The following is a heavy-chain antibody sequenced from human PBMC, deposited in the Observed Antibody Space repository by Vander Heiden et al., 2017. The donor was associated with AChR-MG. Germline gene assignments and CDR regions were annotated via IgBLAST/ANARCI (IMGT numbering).Heavy chain of an antibody. Sequence: QVQLQESGPGLVKPSETLSLTCTVSRGSISSYYWSWIRQPPGKGLEWIGYIYYSGSTNYNPSLKRRVTISVDTSKNQFSLKLSSVTAAETAVYYCARDQPHCTNGVCYGGFDYWGQGTLVTVSS. CDR1: RGSISSYY. CDR2: IYYSGST. J-gene: IGHJ4*02. D-gene: IGHD2-8*01. V-gene: IGHV4-59*01. CDR3: ARDQPHCTNGVCYGGFDY.